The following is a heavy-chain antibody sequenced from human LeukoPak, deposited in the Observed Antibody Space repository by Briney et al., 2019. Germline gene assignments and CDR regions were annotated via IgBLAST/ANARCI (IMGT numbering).Heavy chain of an antibody. CDR1: GGTFSSYA. CDR3: ARRPRDYYYYYMDV. J-gene: IGHJ6*03. D-gene: IGHD3-10*01. CDR2: IIPIFGTA. V-gene: IGHV1-69*13. Sequence: ASVKVSCKASGGTFSSYAISWVRQAPGQGLEWMGGIIPIFGTANYAQKFQGRVTITADESTSTAYMELSSLRSEGTAVYYCARRPRDYYYYYMDVWGKGTTVTVSS.